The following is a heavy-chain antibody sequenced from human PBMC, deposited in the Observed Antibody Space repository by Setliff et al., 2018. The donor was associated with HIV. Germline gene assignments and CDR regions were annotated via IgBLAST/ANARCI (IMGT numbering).Heavy chain of an antibody. CDR1: GYTFTSYT. Sequence: VASVKVSCKTSGYTFTSYTTHWVRQAPGQGLEWMGLINPSDGSTSYAPKFQDRVTMTRDTSTTTVYMELSSLRSDDTAVYYCARAQFNTSPWVNSWGQGTLVTVSS. CDR2: INPSDGST. V-gene: IGHV1-46*03. CDR3: ARAQFNTSPWVNS. D-gene: IGHD2-2*02. J-gene: IGHJ5*02.